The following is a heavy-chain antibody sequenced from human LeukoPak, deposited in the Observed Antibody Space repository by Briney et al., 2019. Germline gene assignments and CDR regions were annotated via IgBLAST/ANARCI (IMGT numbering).Heavy chain of an antibody. CDR1: GGSFSGYY. J-gene: IGHJ4*02. D-gene: IGHD3-22*01. V-gene: IGHV4-34*09. Sequence: PSETLSLTCAVYGGSFSGYYWSWIRQPPGKGLEWIGEIDHSGSTNYNPSLKSRVTISVDTSKNQFSLKLSSVTAADTAVYYCARATYYYDSSGLYYFDYWGQGTLVTVSS. CDR3: ARATYYYDSSGLYYFDY. CDR2: IDHSGST.